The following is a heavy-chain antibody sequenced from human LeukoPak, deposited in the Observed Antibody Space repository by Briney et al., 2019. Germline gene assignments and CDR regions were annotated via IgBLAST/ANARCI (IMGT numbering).Heavy chain of an antibody. Sequence: GGSLRLSCAAPGFTFNNYGMSWVRQAPGKGLEWFSSISGSGSSTFYADSAKGRFTISRDNSKNTLYLQMNSLRAEDTAVYYCAKHTAGTKALDYWGQGTLVTVSS. CDR1: GFTFNNYG. J-gene: IGHJ4*02. CDR3: AKHTAGTKALDY. V-gene: IGHV3-23*01. CDR2: ISGSGSST. D-gene: IGHD1-1*01.